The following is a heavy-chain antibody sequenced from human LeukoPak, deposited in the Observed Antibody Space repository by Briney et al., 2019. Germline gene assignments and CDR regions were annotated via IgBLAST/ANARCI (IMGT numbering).Heavy chain of an antibody. CDR2: IYYSGST. J-gene: IGHJ4*02. CDR1: GGSISSSY. V-gene: IGHV4-59*01. Sequence: SETLSLTCTVSGGSISSSYWSWIRQPPGKGLEWIGYIYYSGSTNYNPSLKSRVTISVDTSKNQFSLKLSSVTAADTAVYYCASVDSSGWYEIDYWGQGTLVTVSS. D-gene: IGHD6-19*01. CDR3: ASVDSSGWYEIDY.